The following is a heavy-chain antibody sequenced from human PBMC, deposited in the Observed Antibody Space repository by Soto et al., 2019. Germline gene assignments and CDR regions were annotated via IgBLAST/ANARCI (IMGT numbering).Heavy chain of an antibody. CDR1: GFTFSSYA. CDR3: ARESLLLGFFEY. CDR2: ISSNGGST. Sequence: GGSLRLSCAASGFTFSSYAMHWVRQAPGKGLEYVSAISSNGGSTYYANSVKGRFTISRDNSKNTLYLQMGSLRAEDMAVYYCARESLLLGFFEYWGQGTLVTAPQ. V-gene: IGHV3-64*01. J-gene: IGHJ4*02. D-gene: IGHD2-15*01.